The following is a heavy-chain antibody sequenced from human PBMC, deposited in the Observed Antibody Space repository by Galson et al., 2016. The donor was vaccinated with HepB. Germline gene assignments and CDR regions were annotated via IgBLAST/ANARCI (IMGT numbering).Heavy chain of an antibody. D-gene: IGHD1-26*01. Sequence: SLRLSCAASGFSFSAYSMHWVRQAPGKGLEWMALMSFDGSNNRHADSVEGRFTISRDNSRSTLYLQMNTLRTEDSAVYYCAIGRGSGAYLIDHWGQGVLVIVSS. CDR3: AIGRGSGAYLIDH. V-gene: IGHV3-30*04. CDR2: MSFDGSNN. CDR1: GFSFSAYS. J-gene: IGHJ4*02.